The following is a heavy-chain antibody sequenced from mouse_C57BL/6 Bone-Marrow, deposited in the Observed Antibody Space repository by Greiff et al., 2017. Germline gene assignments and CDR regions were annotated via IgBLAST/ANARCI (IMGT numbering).Heavy chain of an antibody. CDR2: IYPSDSET. Sequence: VQLQQPGAELVRPGSSVKLSCKASGYTFTSYWMDWVKQRPGQGLEWIGNIYPSDSETHYNPKFKDKATLTVDKSSSTAYLQLSSLTSEDSAVYYCARSPYYAMDYWGQGTSVTVSS. V-gene: IGHV1-61*01. CDR3: ARSPYYAMDY. CDR1: GYTFTSYW. J-gene: IGHJ4*01.